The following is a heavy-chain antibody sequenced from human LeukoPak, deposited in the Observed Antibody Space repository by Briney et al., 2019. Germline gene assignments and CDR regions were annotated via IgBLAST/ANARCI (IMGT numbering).Heavy chain of an antibody. D-gene: IGHD6-13*01. V-gene: IGHV3-66*01. CDR3: AKDRAYISSWYGCSTP. J-gene: IGHJ5*02. CDR2: IYSGGST. CDR1: EFSVGSNY. Sequence: PGGSLRLSCAASEFSVGSNYMTWVRQAPGKGLEWVSLIYSGGSTYYADSVKGRFTISRDNSKNTLYLQMHSLRAEDTAVYYCAKDRAYISSWYGCSTPWGQGTLVTVSS.